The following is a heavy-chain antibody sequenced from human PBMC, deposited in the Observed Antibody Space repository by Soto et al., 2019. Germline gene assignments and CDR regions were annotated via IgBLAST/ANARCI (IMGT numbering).Heavy chain of an antibody. D-gene: IGHD6-19*01. CDR2: INAGNGNT. CDR3: ARLSVAAGTFYYYYGMDV. CDR1: GYTFTSYA. J-gene: IGHJ6*02. V-gene: IGHV1-3*01. Sequence: ASVKVSCKASGYTFTSYAMHWVRQAPGQRLEWMGWINAGNGNTKYSQKFQGRVTITRDTSASTAYMELSSLRSEDTAVYYCARLSVAAGTFYYYYGMDVSGQGTTVTVSS.